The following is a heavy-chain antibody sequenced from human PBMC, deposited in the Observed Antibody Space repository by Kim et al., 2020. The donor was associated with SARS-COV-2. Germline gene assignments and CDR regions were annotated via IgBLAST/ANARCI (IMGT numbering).Heavy chain of an antibody. J-gene: IGHJ4*02. V-gene: IGHV1-69*13. Sequence: SVKVSCKASGGTFSSYAISWVRQAPGQGLEWMGGIIPIFGTANYAQKFQGRVTITADESTSTAYMELSSLRSEDTAVYYCARDRGYDYVWGSYRYTGVFDYWGQGTLVTVSS. CDR3: ARDRGYDYVWGSYRYTGVFDY. D-gene: IGHD3-16*02. CDR2: IIPIFGTA. CDR1: GGTFSSYA.